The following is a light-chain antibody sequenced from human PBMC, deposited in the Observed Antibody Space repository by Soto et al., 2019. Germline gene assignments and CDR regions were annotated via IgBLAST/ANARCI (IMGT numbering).Light chain of an antibody. CDR1: SSNIGSNT. CDR3: AAWDDSLSGVL. V-gene: IGLV1-44*01. Sequence: QSVLTQPPSASGTPGQRVTISCSGSSSNIGSNTVNWYQQLPGTAPKLLIYSNNQWPSGVPDRFSGSKSGTSASLAISGLQSEDEADYYCAAWDDSLSGVLFGGGTKLTVL. CDR2: SNN. J-gene: IGLJ2*01.